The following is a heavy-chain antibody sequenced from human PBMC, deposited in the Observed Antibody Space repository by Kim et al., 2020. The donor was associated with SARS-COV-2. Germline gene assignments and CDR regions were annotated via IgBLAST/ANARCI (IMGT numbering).Heavy chain of an antibody. J-gene: IGHJ4*02. CDR3: ARDLKVARGALDC. CDR2: ISSSRSYI. Sequence: GGSLRLSCAASGFTFSSYSMNWVRQAPGKGLEWVSSISSSRSYIYYADSVKGRFTISRDNAKNSLYLQMNSLRAEDTAVYYCARDLKVARGALDCWGQGTLVTVSS. D-gene: IGHD5-12*01. V-gene: IGHV3-21*01. CDR1: GFTFSSYS.